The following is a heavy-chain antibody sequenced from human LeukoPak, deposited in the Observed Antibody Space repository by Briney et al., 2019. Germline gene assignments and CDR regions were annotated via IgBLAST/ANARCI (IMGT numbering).Heavy chain of an antibody. D-gene: IGHD2-15*01. CDR2: INSDGSST. CDR3: ASRPQRISDPFDI. CDR1: GFTFSSYW. J-gene: IGHJ3*02. V-gene: IGHV3-74*01. Sequence: PGGSLRLSCAASGFTFSSYWMHWVRQAPGKGLVWVSRINSDGSSTSYADSVKGRFTISRDNAKNTLYLQMNSLRAEDTAVYYCASRPQRISDPFDIWGQGTMVTVSS.